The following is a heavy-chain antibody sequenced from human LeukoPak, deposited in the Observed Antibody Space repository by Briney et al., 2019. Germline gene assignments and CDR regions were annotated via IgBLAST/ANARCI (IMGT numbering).Heavy chain of an antibody. CDR2: ISSKGGST. Sequence: GGSLGFSGAAFGFPFSSYVMPWVRQAPGKGLDYVSVISSKGGSTYYANSVKGRFTISRDNSKNTLYLQMGSLRAEDMAVYYCARGVTVYYDSSGYYYEGLGSYFDYWGQGTLVTVSS. CDR1: GFPFSSYV. V-gene: IGHV3-64*01. D-gene: IGHD3-22*01. J-gene: IGHJ4*02. CDR3: ARGVTVYYDSSGYYYEGLGSYFDY.